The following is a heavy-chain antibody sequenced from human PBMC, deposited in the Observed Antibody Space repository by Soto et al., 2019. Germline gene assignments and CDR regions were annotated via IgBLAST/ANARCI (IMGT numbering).Heavy chain of an antibody. CDR1: GGTSSSYA. J-gene: IGHJ4*02. CDR2: IIPIFGTA. Sequence: GASVKVSCKASGGTSSSYAISWVRQAPGQGLEWMGGIIPIFGTANYAQKFQGRVTITADESTSTAYMELSSLRSEDTAVYYCARIGGDCYSCNFDYWGQGTLVTVSS. CDR3: ARIGGDCYSCNFDY. V-gene: IGHV1-69*13. D-gene: IGHD2-21*02.